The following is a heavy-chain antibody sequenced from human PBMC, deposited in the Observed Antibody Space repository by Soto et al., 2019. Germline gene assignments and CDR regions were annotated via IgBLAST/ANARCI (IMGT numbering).Heavy chain of an antibody. D-gene: IGHD1-1*01. Sequence: QVHLVQSGAEVKKPGASVKVSCKCSGYTFTSYGITWVRQAPGQGLEWMGWISAHNGNTDYEQKLQGRVTVTRDTSTSTAYMELRSLRSDDTAVYYCARGRYGDYWGQGALVTVSS. V-gene: IGHV1-18*01. CDR2: ISAHNGNT. CDR1: GYTFTSYG. CDR3: ARGRYGDY. J-gene: IGHJ4*02.